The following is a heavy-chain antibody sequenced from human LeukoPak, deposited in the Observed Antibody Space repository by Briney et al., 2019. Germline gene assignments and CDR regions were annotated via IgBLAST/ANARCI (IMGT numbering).Heavy chain of an antibody. CDR2: ISYDGSNK. CDR1: GFTFSNYA. CDR3: ARTPVVGYNWFDP. D-gene: IGHD2-2*01. Sequence: AGGSLRLSCAASGFTFSNYAMHWVRQAPGKGLGWVPVISYDGSNKYYADSVKGRFTISRDNSKNTLYVQMSSLRAEDTAVYYCARTPVVGYNWFDPWGQGTLVTVSS. V-gene: IGHV3-30-3*01. J-gene: IGHJ5*02.